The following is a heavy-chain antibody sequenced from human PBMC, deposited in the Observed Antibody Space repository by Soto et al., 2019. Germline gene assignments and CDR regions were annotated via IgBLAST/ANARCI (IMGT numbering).Heavy chain of an antibody. CDR3: ATDLVAMVPFYYYYMDV. D-gene: IGHD5-18*01. V-gene: IGHV3-30*03. J-gene: IGHJ6*03. Sequence: QVQLVESGGGVVQPGRSLRLSCAASGFTFSSYGMHWVRQAPGKGLEWVAVISYDGSNKYYADSVKGRFTISRDNSKNTLYLQMNSLRAEDTAVYYCATDLVAMVPFYYYYMDVWGKGTTVTVSS. CDR2: ISYDGSNK. CDR1: GFTFSSYG.